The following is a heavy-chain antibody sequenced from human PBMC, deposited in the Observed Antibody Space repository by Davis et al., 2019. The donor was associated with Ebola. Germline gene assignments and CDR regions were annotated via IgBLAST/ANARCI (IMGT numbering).Heavy chain of an antibody. CDR2: IYTSGST. V-gene: IGHV4-61*09. CDR3: ARLSGLFSSSSGALFFDL. D-gene: IGHD6-6*01. J-gene: IGHJ2*01. CDR1: GGSITTSSYY. Sequence: SETLSLTCTVSGGSITTSSYYWSWIRQPAGKGLEWIGHIYTSGSTNYNPSLKRRVTISVDTSKNQFSLKLNYVTAADTAVYFCARLSGLFSSSSGALFFDLWGRGTLVSVSS.